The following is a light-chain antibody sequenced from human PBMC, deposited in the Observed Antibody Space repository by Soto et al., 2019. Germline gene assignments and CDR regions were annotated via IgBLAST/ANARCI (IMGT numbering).Light chain of an antibody. J-gene: IGLJ3*02. CDR2: DND. CDR1: SSNIGSNT. Sequence: QSVLTQPPSASGTPGQTVTISCSGSSSNIGSNTVNWYQHLPGTAPKLLIYDNDQRPSGVPDRFSGSQSGTSASLAISGLQSEDEADYYCASWDVSLNGFWVFGGGTKLTVL. V-gene: IGLV1-44*01. CDR3: ASWDVSLNGFWV.